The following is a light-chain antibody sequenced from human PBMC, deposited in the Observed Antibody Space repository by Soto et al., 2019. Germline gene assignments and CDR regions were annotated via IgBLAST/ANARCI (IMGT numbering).Light chain of an antibody. CDR3: NAGSKGGGGEYT. Sequence: EIVLTQSPATLSLSPGERATLSCRASQSVSSYLAWYQQKPGQAPRLLIYDASSRATGIPARFSGSGSGTDLPLTIGGLGPEDFSVLSRNAGSKGGGGEYTFGQGTKLEIK. V-gene: IGKV3-11*01. CDR1: QSVSSY. CDR2: DAS. J-gene: IGKJ2*01.